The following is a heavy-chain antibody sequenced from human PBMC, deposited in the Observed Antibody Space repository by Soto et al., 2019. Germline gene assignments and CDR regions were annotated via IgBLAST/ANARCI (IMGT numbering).Heavy chain of an antibody. J-gene: IGHJ5*02. CDR3: ARESRHAGGMQENRLDP. CDR2: IFCTGTT. V-gene: IGHV4-31*03. Sequence: QVQLQESGPGLVKPSQTLSLTCTVSGGSITSRSHYWTRVRPLPGQALEASGYIFCTGTTYYNTSLRGRLNISVGTSKNKFTLRLTSVTAADTAVYYCARESRHAGGMQENRLDPWGPGTLVSVSS. D-gene: IGHD3-10*01. CDR1: GGSITSRSHY.